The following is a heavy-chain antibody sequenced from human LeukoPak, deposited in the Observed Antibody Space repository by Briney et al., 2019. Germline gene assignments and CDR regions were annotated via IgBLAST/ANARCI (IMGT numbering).Heavy chain of an antibody. CDR3: ARRVIMSAAGVPDTWLDP. CDR2: IPYSGGT. V-gene: IGHV4-59*08. J-gene: IGHJ5*02. Sequence: SETLSLTCTVSGGSISNYYWNCIRQRPGKGLEWVGHIPYSGGTKYNPSLQSRVTISIDTSKNQFSLNLSSVTAADTAVYYCARRVIMSAAGVPDTWLDPWGQGILVTVSS. D-gene: IGHD2-8*01. CDR1: GGSISNYY.